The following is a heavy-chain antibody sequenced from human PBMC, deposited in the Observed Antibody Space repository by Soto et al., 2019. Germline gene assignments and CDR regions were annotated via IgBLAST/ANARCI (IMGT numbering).Heavy chain of an antibody. D-gene: IGHD3-22*01. V-gene: IGHV4-39*07. CDR3: ARSYDSSGYYLHGALNWFDP. J-gene: IGHJ5*02. Sequence: SETLSLTCTVSDDSITSGAYYWGLIRQPPGKGLEWIGTIQYRGSTYYNPSLKSRVTMSQDTSKNQFSLKLSSVTAADTAVYYCARSYDSSGYYLHGALNWFDPWGQGTLVTVSS. CDR1: DDSITSGAYY. CDR2: IQYRGST.